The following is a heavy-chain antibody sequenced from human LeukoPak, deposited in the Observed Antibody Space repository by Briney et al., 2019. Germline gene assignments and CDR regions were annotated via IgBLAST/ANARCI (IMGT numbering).Heavy chain of an antibody. J-gene: IGHJ4*02. CDR1: GGSISSYY. D-gene: IGHD3-16*01. Sequence: SETLSLTCTVSGGSISSYYWSWIRQPPGKGLGWIGYMYYSGSTNYNPSLKSRVTISVDTSKNQFSLKLSSVTAADTAVYYCARRVGGPYYFDYWGQGTLVTVSS. V-gene: IGHV4-59*08. CDR2: MYYSGST. CDR3: ARRVGGPYYFDY.